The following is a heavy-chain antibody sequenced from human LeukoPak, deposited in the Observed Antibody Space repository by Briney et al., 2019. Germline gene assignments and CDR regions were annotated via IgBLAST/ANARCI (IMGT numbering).Heavy chain of an antibody. CDR3: AREDRFNTVDY. Sequence: PGGSLRLSCAASGFTFSSYWMTWFRQAPGKGLEFVANINQDESQKLFVDSLKGRLTISRDNAENSLYLHISSLRVEDTAVYYCAREDRFNTVDYWGQGTLVTVSS. D-gene: IGHD3-3*01. CDR2: INQDESQK. CDR1: GFTFSSYW. J-gene: IGHJ4*02. V-gene: IGHV3-7*01.